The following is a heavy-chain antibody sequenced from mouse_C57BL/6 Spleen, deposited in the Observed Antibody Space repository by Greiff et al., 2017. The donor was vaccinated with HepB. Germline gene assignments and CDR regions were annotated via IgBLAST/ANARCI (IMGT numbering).Heavy chain of an antibody. D-gene: IGHD2-3*01. V-gene: IGHV1-15*01. Sequence: VQLQQSGAELVRPGASVTLSCKASGYTFTDYEMHWVKQPPVHGLEWIGAIDPETGGTAYNQKFKGKAILTADKSSSTAYMELRSLTSEDSAVYYCTRLGYDASRGAMDYWGQGTSVTVSS. CDR1: GYTFTDYE. J-gene: IGHJ4*01. CDR3: TRLGYDASRGAMDY. CDR2: IDPETGGT.